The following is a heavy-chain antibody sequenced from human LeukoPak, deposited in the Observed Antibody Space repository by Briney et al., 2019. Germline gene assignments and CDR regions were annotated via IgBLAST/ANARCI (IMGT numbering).Heavy chain of an antibody. J-gene: IGHJ4*02. V-gene: IGHV3-30*18. CDR3: AKGARGHYYDSSGYYFDY. CDR1: GSTFSSYG. Sequence: GGSLRLSCAASGSTFSSYGMHWVRQAPGKGLEWVAVISYDGSNKYYADSVKGRFTISRDNSKNTLYLQMNSLRAEDTAVYYCAKGARGHYYDSSGYYFDYWGQGTLVTVSS. CDR2: ISYDGSNK. D-gene: IGHD3-22*01.